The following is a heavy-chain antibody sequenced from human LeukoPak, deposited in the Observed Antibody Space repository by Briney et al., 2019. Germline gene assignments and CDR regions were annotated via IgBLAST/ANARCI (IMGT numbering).Heavy chain of an antibody. CDR1: GFTFSSYA. D-gene: IGHD6-19*01. CDR3: AKAGIAVAGTHYYYYYMDV. J-gene: IGHJ6*03. CDR2: ISGSGGST. Sequence: GGSLRLSCAASGFTFSSYAMSWVRQAPGKGLEWVSAISGSGGSTYYADSVKGRFTISRDTSKNALYLQMNSLRAEDTAVYYCAKAGIAVAGTHYYYYYMDVWGKRTTVTVCS. V-gene: IGHV3-23*01.